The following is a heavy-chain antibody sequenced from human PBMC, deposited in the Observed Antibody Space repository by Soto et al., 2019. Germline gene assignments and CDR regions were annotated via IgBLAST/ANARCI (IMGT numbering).Heavy chain of an antibody. J-gene: IGHJ2*01. V-gene: IGHV1-69*01. D-gene: IGHD6-13*01. CDR1: GGTFSSYA. CDR2: IIPIFGTA. CDR3: ARESIAAAGIRYFDL. Sequence: QVQLVQSGAEVKKPGSSVKDSCKAPGGTFSSYAISWVRQAPGQGLEWMGGIIPIFGTANYAQKFQGRVTITADESTSTAYMELSSLRSEDTAVYYCARESIAAAGIRYFDLWGRGTLVTVSS.